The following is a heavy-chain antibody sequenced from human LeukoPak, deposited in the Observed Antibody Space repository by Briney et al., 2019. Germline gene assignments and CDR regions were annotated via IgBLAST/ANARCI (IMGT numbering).Heavy chain of an antibody. CDR2: IWYDGSNK. D-gene: IGHD1-14*01. J-gene: IGHJ4*02. CDR1: GFTFTTYG. V-gene: IGHV3-33*01. CDR3: AGGEPYVY. Sequence: GMSLRLSCAGSGFTFTTYGMHWVRQAPGKGLEWVAIIWYDGSNKYYADSVRGRFTISRDNSKNTLYLQMNSLRVEDTAMYYCAGGEPYVYWGQGTLVTASS.